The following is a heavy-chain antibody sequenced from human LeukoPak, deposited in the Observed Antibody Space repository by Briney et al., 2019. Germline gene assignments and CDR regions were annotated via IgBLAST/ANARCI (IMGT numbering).Heavy chain of an antibody. CDR3: ARVAAGTFDY. CDR1: GFTFSSYS. J-gene: IGHJ4*02. CDR2: ISSSSSYI. V-gene: IGHV3-21*01. D-gene: IGHD6-13*01. Sequence: GGSLRLSCAASGFTFSSYSMNLVRQAPGKGLEWVSSISSSSSYIYYADSVKGRFTISRDNAKNSLYLQMNSLRAEDTAVYYCARVAAGTFDYWGQGTLVTVSS.